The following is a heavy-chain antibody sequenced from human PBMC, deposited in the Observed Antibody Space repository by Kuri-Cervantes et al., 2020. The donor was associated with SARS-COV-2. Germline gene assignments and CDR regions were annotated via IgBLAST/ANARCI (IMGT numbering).Heavy chain of an antibody. Sequence: LSLTCAASGFTFSSYWMHWVRQAPGKGLVWVSRINSDGSSTSYADSVKGRFTISRDNAKNTLYLQMNSLRAEDTAVYYCAKDGGGDLNWFDPWGQGTLVTVSS. CDR2: INSDGSST. CDR1: GFTFSSYW. D-gene: IGHD2-21*01. V-gene: IGHV3-74*01. J-gene: IGHJ5*02. CDR3: AKDGGGDLNWFDP.